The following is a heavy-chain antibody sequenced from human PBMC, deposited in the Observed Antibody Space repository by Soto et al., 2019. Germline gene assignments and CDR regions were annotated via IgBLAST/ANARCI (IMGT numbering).Heavy chain of an antibody. CDR3: ARQDIQLGDLPGESDY. CDR2: IDPSDSYT. Sequence: EVQLVQSGAEVKKPGESLRISCKGSGYSFTSYWISWVRQMPGKGLEWMGRIDPSDSYTNYSPSFQGHVTISADKSISTAYLQWSSLKASDTAMYYCARQDIQLGDLPGESDYWGQGTLVTVSS. D-gene: IGHD5-18*01. V-gene: IGHV5-10-1*03. CDR1: GYSFTSYW. J-gene: IGHJ4*02.